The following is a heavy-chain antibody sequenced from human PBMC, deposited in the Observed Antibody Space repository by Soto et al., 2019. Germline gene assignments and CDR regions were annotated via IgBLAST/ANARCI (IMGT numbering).Heavy chain of an antibody. CDR1: GFTFSSYS. Sequence: EVQLVESGGGLVQPGGSLRLSCAASGFTFSSYSMNWVRQAPGKGLEWVSYISSSSSTIYYADSVKGRFTISRDNAKTSLYRQMNSLRAEDTAVYYCASASSSWNGARRFDYWGQGTLVTVSS. J-gene: IGHJ4*02. V-gene: IGHV3-48*01. CDR3: ASASSSWNGARRFDY. D-gene: IGHD6-13*01. CDR2: ISSSSSTI.